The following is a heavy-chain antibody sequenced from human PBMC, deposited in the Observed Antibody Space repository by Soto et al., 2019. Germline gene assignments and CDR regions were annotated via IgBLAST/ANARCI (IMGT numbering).Heavy chain of an antibody. J-gene: IGHJ5*02. V-gene: IGHV4-59*01. Sequence: PSETLSLTCTVSGGSISSYYWSWIRQPPGKGLEWIGYIYYSGSTNYNPSLKSRVTISVDTSKNQFSLKLSSVTAADTAVYYCARDNIVATAYNWFDPWGQGTPVTVSS. CDR2: IYYSGST. CDR3: ARDNIVATAYNWFDP. CDR1: GGSISSYY. D-gene: IGHD5-12*01.